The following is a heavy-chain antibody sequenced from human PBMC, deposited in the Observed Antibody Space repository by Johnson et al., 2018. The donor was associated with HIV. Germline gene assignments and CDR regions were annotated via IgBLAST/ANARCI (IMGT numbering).Heavy chain of an antibody. Sequence: VQLVESGGGLIQPGGSLRLSCAASGFTVSSNYMNWVRQAPGKGLEWVANINRDGSDKYYVDSVKGRFTISRDNAQDSLYLQMNSLRVDDTAVYYCGRESTGAGTAFDIWGQGTMVTVSS. CDR2: INRDGSDK. J-gene: IGHJ3*02. CDR3: GRESTGAGTAFDI. D-gene: IGHD2-8*02. CDR1: GFTVSSNY. V-gene: IGHV3-7*01.